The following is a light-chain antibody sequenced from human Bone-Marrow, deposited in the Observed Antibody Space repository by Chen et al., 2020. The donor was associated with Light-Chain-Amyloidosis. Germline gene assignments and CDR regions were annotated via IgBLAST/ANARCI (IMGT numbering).Light chain of an antibody. V-gene: IGLV2-14*01. CDR1: SPDISADDY. CDR3: ASYTTNSLWV. J-gene: IGLJ3*02. CDR2: EVS. Sequence: QSALTQPASVSGSPGRSTTFSCTGNSPDISADDYVSWYQHHPGKAPKLIIFEVSDRPSGISNRFSGSKSGNTASLTISGLQAEDEADYYCASYTTNSLWVFGGGTKLTVL.